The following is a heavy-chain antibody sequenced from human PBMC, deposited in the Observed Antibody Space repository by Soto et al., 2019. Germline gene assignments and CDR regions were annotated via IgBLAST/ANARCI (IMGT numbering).Heavy chain of an antibody. CDR2: INDRGSI. CDR3: ARESHDIWTGPPWVWYFDL. D-gene: IGHD3-9*01. J-gene: IGHJ2*01. Sequence: QVQLQQWGAGPLRPLETLSLTCGVSGGSVSGYYWAWIRQSPGKGLAWIGEINDRGSINYNPSLKSRVSISVATSKNHYSLTLRSVTAADTAVYYGARESHDIWTGPPWVWYFDLWGRGTLVTVSS. V-gene: IGHV4-34*01. CDR1: GGSVSGYY.